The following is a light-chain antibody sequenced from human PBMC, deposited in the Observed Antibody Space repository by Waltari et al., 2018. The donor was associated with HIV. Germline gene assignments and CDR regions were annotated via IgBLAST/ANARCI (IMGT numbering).Light chain of an antibody. CDR2: SNN. V-gene: IGLV1-44*01. Sequence: QSVLTHPPSASATHGQTVPLSCSGRSFTIASTIVNHYHQLPGTAPKLLIYSNNHRPSGVPDRFSGSKSGTSASLAISGLQSEDEADYYCAAWDDSLNGWVFGGGTKLTVL. CDR1: SFTIASTI. CDR3: AAWDDSLNGWV. J-gene: IGLJ3*02.